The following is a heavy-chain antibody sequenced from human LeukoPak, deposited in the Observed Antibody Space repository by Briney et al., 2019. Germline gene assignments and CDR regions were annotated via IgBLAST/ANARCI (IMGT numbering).Heavy chain of an antibody. V-gene: IGHV3-23*01. CDR2: ISGSGGST. J-gene: IGHJ4*02. D-gene: IGHD6-19*01. Sequence: GGSLRLSCAASGFTFSSYAMTWVRQAPGKGLEWVSAISGSGGSTYYADSVKGRFTISRDNSKNTLYLQMNSLGAEGTAVYYCANPVPPAHISVAGPFDYWGQGTLVTVSS. CDR3: ANPVPPAHISVAGPFDY. CDR1: GFTFSSYA.